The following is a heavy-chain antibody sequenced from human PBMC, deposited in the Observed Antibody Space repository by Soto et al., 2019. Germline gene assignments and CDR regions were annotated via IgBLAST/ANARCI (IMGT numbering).Heavy chain of an antibody. CDR2: ISGSGSTI. D-gene: IGHD3-22*01. CDR3: ANVFYYYDSSGYYYFDY. V-gene: IGHV3-23*01. J-gene: IGHJ4*02. CDR1: GFTFSSYA. Sequence: GGSLRLSCAASGFTFSSYAVSWVRQAPGKGREWNSSISGSGSTIYYADSVKGRFPISRDNSKNTLYLQMSSLRAEDTAVYYSANVFYYYDSSGYYYFDYWGQGTLVTVSS.